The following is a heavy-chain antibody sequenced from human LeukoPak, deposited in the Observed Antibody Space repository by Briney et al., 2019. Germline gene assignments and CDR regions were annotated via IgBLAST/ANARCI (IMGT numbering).Heavy chain of an antibody. CDR2: INPSGGST. Sequence: GASVKVSCKAPGYTFTSCYMHWVRQAPGQGLEWMGIINPSGGSTSYAQKFQGRVTMTRDTSTSTVYMELSSLRAEDTAVYYCARGAARMVEVATIISFEYWGQGTLVTVSS. D-gene: IGHD5-24*01. J-gene: IGHJ4*02. CDR1: GYTFTSCY. V-gene: IGHV1-46*01. CDR3: ARGAARMVEVATIISFEY.